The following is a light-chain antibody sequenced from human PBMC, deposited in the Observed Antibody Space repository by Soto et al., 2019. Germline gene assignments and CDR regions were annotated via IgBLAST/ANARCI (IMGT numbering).Light chain of an antibody. CDR3: QQYNNWPPWT. Sequence: DIQMTQSPSSLSASVGDRVTITCRASQSISSYLNWYQQKPGKAPKVLIYAASSLQSGVPSRFSGIGSGTDFTLSISSLQSEDFAVYYCQQYNNWPPWTFGQGTKVDIK. CDR2: AAS. V-gene: IGKV1-39*01. J-gene: IGKJ1*01. CDR1: QSISSY.